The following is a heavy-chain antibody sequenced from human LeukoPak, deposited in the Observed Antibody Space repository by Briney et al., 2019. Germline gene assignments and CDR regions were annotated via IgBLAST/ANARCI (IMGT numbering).Heavy chain of an antibody. D-gene: IGHD6-13*01. CDR2: IYYSGST. CDR1: GGSISSYY. CDR3: ARERVSSSCAYYFDY. J-gene: IGHJ4*01. Sequence: SETLPLTCTGSGGSISSYYCSWIRQPPGKGLEWIGYIYYSGSTNYNPSLKSRVTISVDTSKNQFSLKLSSVTAADTAVYYCARERVSSSCAYYFDYWGHRILVSASS. V-gene: IGHV4-59*01.